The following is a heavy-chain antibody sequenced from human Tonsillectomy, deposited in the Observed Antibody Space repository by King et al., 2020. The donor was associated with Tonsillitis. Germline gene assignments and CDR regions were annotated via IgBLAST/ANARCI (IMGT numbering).Heavy chain of an antibody. D-gene: IGHD3-10*01. CDR1: GFTFSSYG. Sequence: HVQLVESGGGVVQPGRSLRLSCVVSGFTFSSYGMHWVRQAPGKGLQWVAVISYDGGNKYYADSVKGRFTISRDESKNTLYLQMSSLRHEDTAVYYWATDWVRGVIYYYNGIDVWGQGTTVTVSS. CDR3: ATDWVRGVIYYYNGIDV. J-gene: IGHJ6*02. V-gene: IGHV3-30*03. CDR2: ISYDGGNK.